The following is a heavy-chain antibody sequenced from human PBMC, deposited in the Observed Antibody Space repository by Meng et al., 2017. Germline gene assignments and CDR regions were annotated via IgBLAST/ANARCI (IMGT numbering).Heavy chain of an antibody. CDR3: AREITIAVAGTYYGMDV. CDR1: GFTFSSYA. V-gene: IGHV3-30*04. CDR2: ISYDGSNK. J-gene: IGHJ6*02. D-gene: IGHD6-19*01. Sequence: GSLKISCAASGFTFSSYAMHWVRQAPGKGLEWEAVISYDGSNKYYADSVKGRFTISRDNSKNTLYLQMNSLRAEDTAVYYCAREITIAVAGTYYGMDVWGQGTTVTVSS.